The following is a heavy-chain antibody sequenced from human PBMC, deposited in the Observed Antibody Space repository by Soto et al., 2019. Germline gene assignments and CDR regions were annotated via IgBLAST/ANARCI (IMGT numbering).Heavy chain of an antibody. V-gene: IGHV4-4*02. CDR2: IFHDGTA. CDR1: GVSLTSGNW. D-gene: IGHD3-10*01. Sequence: SETLSLTCAVSGVSLTSGNWWTWVRQSPQRGLEYIGEIFHDGTANYYPAFERRVAMSVDTSRNQFSLKLTSVTAADTAVYFCARLVYDTRLNYMYFDFWGPGTLVTVSS. J-gene: IGHJ4*02. CDR3: ARLVYDTRLNYMYFDF.